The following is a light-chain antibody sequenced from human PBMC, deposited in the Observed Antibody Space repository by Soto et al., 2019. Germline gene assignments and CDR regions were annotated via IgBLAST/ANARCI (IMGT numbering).Light chain of an antibody. Sequence: QSALTQPASVSGSPVQSITISCTGTSSDVGGYDYVSWYQHHPGKAPKLLIYGVNNRASGVSLRFSVSKSGNTASLTISGLQAEDDGDYYCASYTATITRVFGGGTQVTVL. CDR3: ASYTATITRV. V-gene: IGLV2-14*01. CDR1: SSDVGGYDY. J-gene: IGLJ3*02. CDR2: GVN.